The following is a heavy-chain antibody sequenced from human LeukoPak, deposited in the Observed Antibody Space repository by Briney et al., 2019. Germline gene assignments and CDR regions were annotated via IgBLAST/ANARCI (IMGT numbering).Heavy chain of an antibody. Sequence: SETLSLTCAVSGYSIRNGYYWGWIRQPPEKGLEWIGSIYHTGSTYYNPSLKNRVTISVDTSKNQFSLKLSSVTAADTAVYYCARWATGTRHFDSWGQGTLVTVSS. V-gene: IGHV4-38-2*01. CDR2: IYHTGST. CDR1: GYSIRNGYY. D-gene: IGHD1-1*01. CDR3: ARWATGTRHFDS. J-gene: IGHJ4*02.